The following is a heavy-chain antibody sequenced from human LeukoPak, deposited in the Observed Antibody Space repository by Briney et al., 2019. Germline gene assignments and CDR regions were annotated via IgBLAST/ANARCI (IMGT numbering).Heavy chain of an antibody. CDR3: TTDEDWNYARKDV. D-gene: IGHD1-7*01. J-gene: IGHJ6*02. CDR2: TVSEIDGGTT. V-gene: IGHV3-15*04. Sequence: DPGGSLRLSCADSGFTFSSYAMSWVRQAPGKGLEWVGQTVSEIDGGTTDYATPVKGRFTISRDDSKSTLYLQMNSLKIEDTAVYYCTTDEDWNYARKDVWGQGATVIVSS. CDR1: GFTFSSYA.